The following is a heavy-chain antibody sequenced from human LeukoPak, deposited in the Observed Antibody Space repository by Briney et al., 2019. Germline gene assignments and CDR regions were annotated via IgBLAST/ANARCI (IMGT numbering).Heavy chain of an antibody. CDR1: GFTFSTYA. D-gene: IGHD3-10*01. CDR3: ARKSLEGVLLTGTDY. J-gene: IGHJ4*02. Sequence: PGGSLGLSCAASGFTFSTYAMSWVRQAPGKGLNWVSSISGSGDSAYYADSVRGRFTISRDNSKNTLFLQMNSLRAEDTAVYYCARKSLEGVLLTGTDYRGQGTLVIVSS. V-gene: IGHV3-23*01. CDR2: ISGSGDSA.